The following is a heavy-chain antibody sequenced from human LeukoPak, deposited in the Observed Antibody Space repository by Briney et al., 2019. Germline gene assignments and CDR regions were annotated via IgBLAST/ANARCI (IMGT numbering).Heavy chain of an antibody. CDR2: MNPNSGNT. CDR3: ARVLRGGEGYYFDY. Sequence: ASVKVSCKASGYTFTSYDINWVRQATGQGLEWMGWMNPNSGNTGYAQKLQGRVTMTTDTSTSTAYMELRSLRSDDTAVYYCARVLRGGEGYYFDYWGQGTLVTVSS. D-gene: IGHD3-16*01. V-gene: IGHV1-8*01. J-gene: IGHJ4*02. CDR1: GYTFTSYD.